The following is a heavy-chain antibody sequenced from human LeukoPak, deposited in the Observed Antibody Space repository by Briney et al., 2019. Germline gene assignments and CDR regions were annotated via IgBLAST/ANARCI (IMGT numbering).Heavy chain of an antibody. CDR3: ARPTFDSFDN. CDR1: GFTFIGYG. D-gene: IGHD2/OR15-2a*01. J-gene: IGHJ4*02. V-gene: IGHV3-30*03. CDR2: ISYDGSNQ. Sequence: PGGSLRLSCEASGFTFIGYGMHWVRQAPGKGLEWVAGISYDGSNQYYTDSVKGRFTISRDNSKNTLYLQMNSLRPEDTAVYYCARPTFDSFDNWGQGTLVTVSS.